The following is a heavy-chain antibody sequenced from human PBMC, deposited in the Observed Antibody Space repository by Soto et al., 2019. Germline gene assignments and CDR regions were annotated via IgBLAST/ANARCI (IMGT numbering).Heavy chain of an antibody. CDR1: GGSISSYY. Sequence: SETLSLTCAVSGGSISSYYWSWIRQPPGKGLEWIGYIYYSGSTNYNPSLKSRVTISVDTSKNQFSLKLSSVTAADTAVYYCARQTRAGYSSSWYSGGAFDIWGQGTMVTVSS. CDR2: IYYSGST. CDR3: ARQTRAGYSSSWYSGGAFDI. D-gene: IGHD6-13*01. J-gene: IGHJ3*02. V-gene: IGHV4-59*08.